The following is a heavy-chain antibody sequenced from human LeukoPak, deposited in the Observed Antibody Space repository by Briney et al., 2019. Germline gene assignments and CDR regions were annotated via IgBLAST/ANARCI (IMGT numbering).Heavy chain of an antibody. CDR1: GFTFSSYA. V-gene: IGHV3-30-3*01. J-gene: IGHJ3*02. Sequence: PGRSLRLSCAASGFTFSSYAMHWVRQAPGKGVEWVAVISYDGSNKYYADSVKGRFTISRDNSKNTLYLQMNSLRAEDTAVYYCARGGMITFGGVIVSGTPGAFDIWGQGTMVTVSS. D-gene: IGHD3-16*02. CDR2: ISYDGSNK. CDR3: ARGGMITFGGVIVSGTPGAFDI.